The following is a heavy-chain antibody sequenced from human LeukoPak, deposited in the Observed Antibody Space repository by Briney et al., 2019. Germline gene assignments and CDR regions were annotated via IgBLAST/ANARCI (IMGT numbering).Heavy chain of an antibody. Sequence: PGGSLRLSCAASGFTVSSNYMSWVRQAPGKGLEWVSAISGSGGSTYYADSVKGRFTISRDNSKNTLYLQMNSLRAEDTAVYYCAKLYCSSTSCYSSDAFDIWGQGTMVTVSS. D-gene: IGHD2-2*01. V-gene: IGHV3-23*01. J-gene: IGHJ3*02. CDR1: GFTVSSNY. CDR3: AKLYCSSTSCYSSDAFDI. CDR2: ISGSGGST.